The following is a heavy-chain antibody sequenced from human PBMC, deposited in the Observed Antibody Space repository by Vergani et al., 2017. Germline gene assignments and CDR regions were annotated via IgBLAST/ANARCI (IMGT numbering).Heavy chain of an antibody. D-gene: IGHD1/OR15-1a*01. J-gene: IGHJ4*02. CDR2: ISDGGETK. CDR3: GRKQSPASLMDKPSDI. CDR1: GFIFSDYY. V-gene: IGHV3-11*01. Sequence: QVQLVESGGGVVQPGRSLRLSCAASGFIFSDYYMTWIRQTPGKGLEWLAHISDGGETKMYAESLKGRFTVSRDNTKNLLILQMKTLKVDDTATYYCGRKQSPASLMDKPSDIWGQGTLVTVSS.